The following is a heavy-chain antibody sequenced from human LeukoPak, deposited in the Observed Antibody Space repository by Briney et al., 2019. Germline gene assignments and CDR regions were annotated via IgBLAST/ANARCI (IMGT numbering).Heavy chain of an antibody. CDR1: GFTFSNYA. D-gene: IGHD1-26*01. Sequence: GGSLRLSCGASGFTFSNYAMIWVRQARGKGVEGGSYISSGRSTIFLADSVQRPFPTSRDNAQNSLYLQMNSLRAEDTAVYYCARDRPVVGAIDFWGQGTLVTVSS. J-gene: IGHJ4*02. V-gene: IGHV3-48*04. CDR2: ISSGRSTI. CDR3: ARDRPVVGAIDF.